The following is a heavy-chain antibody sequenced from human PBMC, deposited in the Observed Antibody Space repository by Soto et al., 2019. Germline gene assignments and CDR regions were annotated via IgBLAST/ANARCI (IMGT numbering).Heavy chain of an antibody. Sequence: GASVKVSCKASGGTFSSYAISWVRQAPGQGLEWMGGIIPIFGTANYAQKFQGRVTITADESTSTAYMELSSLRSEDTAVYYCARDLAGSMIVVVNHYYYYYGMDVWGQGTTVTVSS. CDR3: ARDLAGSMIVVVNHYYYYYGMDV. J-gene: IGHJ6*02. V-gene: IGHV1-69*13. D-gene: IGHD3-22*01. CDR2: IIPIFGTA. CDR1: GGTFSSYA.